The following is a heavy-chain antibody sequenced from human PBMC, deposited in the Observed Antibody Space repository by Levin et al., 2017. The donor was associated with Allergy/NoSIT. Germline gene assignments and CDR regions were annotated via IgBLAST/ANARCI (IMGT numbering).Heavy chain of an antibody. D-gene: IGHD6-6*01. CDR2: IIPIFGTA. CDR3: ARDRSSDSSSTRYFDL. Sequence: SVKVSCKASGGTFSSYAISWVRQAPGQGLEWMGGIIPIFGTANYAQKFQGRVTITADESTSTAYMGLSSLRSEDTAVYYCARDRSSDSSSTRYFDLWGRGTLVTVSS. J-gene: IGHJ2*01. CDR1: GGTFSSYA. V-gene: IGHV1-69*13.